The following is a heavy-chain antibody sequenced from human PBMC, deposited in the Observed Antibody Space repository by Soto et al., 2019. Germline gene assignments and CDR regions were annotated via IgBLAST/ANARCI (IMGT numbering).Heavy chain of an antibody. J-gene: IGHJ4*02. CDR2: ISGSGGGP. CDR3: AKSRVIVVPAAPDY. V-gene: IGHV3-23*01. CDR1: GFTFSNFV. Sequence: HPGGSLRLSCAASGFTFSNFVMSWVRQAPGKGLEWVSSISGSGGGPSYADSVRGRFTISSDNSNNTLYLQMSSLRAEDTAIYYCAKSRVIVVPAAPDYWGQGTLVTVSS. D-gene: IGHD1-26*01.